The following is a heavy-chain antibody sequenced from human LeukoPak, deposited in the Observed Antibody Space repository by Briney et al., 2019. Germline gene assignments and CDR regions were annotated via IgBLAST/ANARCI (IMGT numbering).Heavy chain of an antibody. D-gene: IGHD4-23*01. CDR1: GGSFSGYY. V-gene: IGHV4-34*01. J-gene: IGHJ4*02. CDR3: ARKMGSGRGGNPFDY. CDR2: INHSGST. Sequence: PSETLSLTCAVYGGSFSGYYWTWIRQPPGKGLEWIGEINHSGSTNYSPSLKSRVTISVDTSKNQFSLKLSSVTAADTAVYYCARKMGSGRGGNPFDYWGQGTPVTVSS.